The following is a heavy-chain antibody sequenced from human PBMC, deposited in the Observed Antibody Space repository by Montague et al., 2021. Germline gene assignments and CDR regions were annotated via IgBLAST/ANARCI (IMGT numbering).Heavy chain of an antibody. CDR1: GGSISSSPFY. V-gene: IGHV4-39*01. CDR2: NYYRGNT. CDR3: ARARITGTTTPLDY. J-gene: IGHJ4*02. D-gene: IGHD1/OR15-1a*01. Sequence: SETLSLTCTVSGGSISSSPFYWGWIRQSPGKGLEWIGSNYYRGNTYYSPSLKSRVSLSIDTSKNQFSLKMNSVTAADTAVYFCARARITGTTTPLDYWGQGTLVIVSS.